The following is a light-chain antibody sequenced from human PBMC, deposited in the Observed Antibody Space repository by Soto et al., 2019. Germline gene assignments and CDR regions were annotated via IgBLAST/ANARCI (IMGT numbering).Light chain of an antibody. V-gene: IGKV3-20*01. J-gene: IGKJ2*01. CDR2: GAS. CDR3: QQYGRSPYT. CDR1: QTVNGNL. Sequence: EIVLTQSPDTLSLSPGERATISCRASQTVNGNLLAWYQQRPGQAPRLLIYGASSRPGGIPDKFSGSGSGTDFTFTINRLEPEDFAVYYCQQYGRSPYTFAQGTKLEI.